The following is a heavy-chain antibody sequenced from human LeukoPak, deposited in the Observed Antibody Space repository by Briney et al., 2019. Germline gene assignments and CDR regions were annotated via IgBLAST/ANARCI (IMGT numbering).Heavy chain of an antibody. J-gene: IGHJ3*02. D-gene: IGHD2/OR15-2a*01. Sequence: GGSLRLSCAASGFTVSSNYMSWVRQAPGKGLEWVSVIYSGGSTYYADSVKGRFTISRDNSKNTLYLQMNSLRAEDTAVYYCARNPGLWPVLYAFDIWGQGTMVTVSS. CDR2: IYSGGST. V-gene: IGHV3-53*01. CDR3: ARNPGLWPVLYAFDI. CDR1: GFTVSSNY.